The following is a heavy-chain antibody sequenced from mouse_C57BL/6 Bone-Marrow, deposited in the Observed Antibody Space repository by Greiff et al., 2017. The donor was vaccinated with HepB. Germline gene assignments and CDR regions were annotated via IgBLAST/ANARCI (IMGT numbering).Heavy chain of an antibody. Sequence: VQLQQSGAELVKPGASVKISCKASGYAFSSYWMNWVKQRPGKGLEWIGQIYPGDGDTNYNGKFKGKATLTADKSSSTAYMQLSSLTSEDSAVYFCARSTMIKHYFDYWGQGTTLTVSS. V-gene: IGHV1-80*01. CDR1: GYAFSSYW. D-gene: IGHD2-4*01. J-gene: IGHJ2*01. CDR2: IYPGDGDT. CDR3: ARSTMIKHYFDY.